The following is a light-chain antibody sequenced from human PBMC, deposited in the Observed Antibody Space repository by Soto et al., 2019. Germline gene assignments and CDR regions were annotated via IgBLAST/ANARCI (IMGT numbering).Light chain of an antibody. CDR2: GNS. J-gene: IGLJ2*01. CDR3: QSYDSSLSVV. CDR1: SSNIGAGYD. V-gene: IGLV1-40*01. Sequence: QSVLTQPPSVSGAPXQRVTXXXXXSSSNIGAGYDVHWYQQLPGTAPKLLIYGNSNRPSGVPDRFSGSKSGTSASLAITGLQAEDEADYYCQSYDSSLSVVFGGGTKLTVL.